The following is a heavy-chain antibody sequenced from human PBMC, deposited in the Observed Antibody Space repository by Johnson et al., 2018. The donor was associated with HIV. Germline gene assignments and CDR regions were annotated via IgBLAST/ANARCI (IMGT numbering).Heavy chain of an antibody. Sequence: VQLVESGGALVKPGGSLRLSCAASGFTFSDYYMSRIRQAPGKGLEWVSYISCSGCSIYADSVKGRFTISRDNAKNSLYLQMNSLRAEDTAVFYCARVGSGSYLLGAFDIWGQGTMVTVSS. CDR1: GFTFSDYY. CDR3: ARVGSGSYLLGAFDI. V-gene: IGHV3-11*04. CDR2: ISCSGCSI. J-gene: IGHJ3*02. D-gene: IGHD1-26*01.